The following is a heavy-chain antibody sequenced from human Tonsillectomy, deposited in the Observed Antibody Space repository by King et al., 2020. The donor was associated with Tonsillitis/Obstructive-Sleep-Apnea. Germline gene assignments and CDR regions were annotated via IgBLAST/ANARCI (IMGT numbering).Heavy chain of an antibody. Sequence: VQLVESGAEVKQPGESLRISCKGSGDSFTNYWITWVRQMPGKGLEWMGRIDPSDSSTNYSPSFQGHVTISADNSINTVYLQWGSLKASDTAMYYCARLPYNYYDGPAYPYYFDCWGQGTLVTVSS. CDR1: GDSFTNYW. CDR2: IDPSDSST. J-gene: IGHJ4*02. D-gene: IGHD3-22*01. CDR3: ARLPYNYYDGPAYPYYFDC. V-gene: IGHV5-10-1*03.